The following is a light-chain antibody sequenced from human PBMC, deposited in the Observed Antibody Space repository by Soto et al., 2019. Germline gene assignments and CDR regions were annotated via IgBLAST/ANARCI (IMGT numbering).Light chain of an antibody. J-gene: IGLJ2*01. CDR2: EDS. CDR1: SGSIASNY. CDR3: QSYDTTHVI. V-gene: IGLV6-57*04. Sequence: NFMLTQPHSVSESPGKTVTISCTRSSGSIASNYVQWYQQRPGSAPTPVIYEDSQRPSGVPDRFSGSIDSSSNSASLSISGLKPEDEADYYCQSYDTTHVIFGGGTKLTVL.